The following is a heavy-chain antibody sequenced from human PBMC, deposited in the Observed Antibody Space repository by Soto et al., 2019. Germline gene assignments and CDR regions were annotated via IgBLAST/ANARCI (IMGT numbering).Heavy chain of an antibody. Sequence: SETLSLTCTVSGGSISSYYWSWIRQPPGKGLEWIGYIYYSGSTNYNPSLKSRVTISVDTSKNQFSLKLSSVTAADTAVYYCARVTRPWLPFDYWGQRTLVTVSS. CDR2: IYYSGST. CDR1: GGSISSYY. V-gene: IGHV4-59*01. J-gene: IGHJ4*02. D-gene: IGHD5-12*01. CDR3: ARVTRPWLPFDY.